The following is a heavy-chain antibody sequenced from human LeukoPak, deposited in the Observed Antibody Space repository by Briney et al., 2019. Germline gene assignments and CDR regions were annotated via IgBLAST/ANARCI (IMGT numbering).Heavy chain of an antibody. CDR2: ISGGGTST. D-gene: IGHD6-19*01. J-gene: IGHJ4*02. CDR1: GFTFSSYA. V-gene: IGHV3-23*01. CDR3: AKTFIAVANPIDY. Sequence: PGGSLRLSCAASGFTFSSYAMSWVRQAPGKGLEWVSVISGGGTSTYYADSVKGRFTISIDNSRNTLYLQMNSLRAEDTAVYYCAKTFIAVANPIDYWGQGTLVTVSS.